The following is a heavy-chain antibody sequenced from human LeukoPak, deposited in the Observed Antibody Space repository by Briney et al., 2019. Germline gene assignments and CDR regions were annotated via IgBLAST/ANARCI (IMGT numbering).Heavy chain of an antibody. Sequence: SETLSLTCAVYGGSFSGYYWSWIRQPPGKGLEWIGEINHSGSTNYNPSPKSRVTISVDTSKNQFSLKLSSVTAADTAVYYCARGTPGYCSGGSCSPDYYYYMDVWGKGTTVTVSS. V-gene: IGHV4-34*01. CDR2: INHSGST. D-gene: IGHD2-15*01. J-gene: IGHJ6*03. CDR1: GGSFSGYY. CDR3: ARGTPGYCSGGSCSPDYYYYMDV.